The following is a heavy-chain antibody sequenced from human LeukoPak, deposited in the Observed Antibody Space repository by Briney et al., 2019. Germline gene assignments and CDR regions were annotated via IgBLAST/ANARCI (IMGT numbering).Heavy chain of an antibody. CDR3: ARNARFSRALDAFDI. Sequence: PSQTLSLTCTVSGGSISSGSYYWSWIRQPAGKGLEWIGRIYTSGSTNYNPSLKSRVTMSVDTSKNQFSLKLSSVTAADTAVYYCARNARFSRALDAFDIWGQGTMVTVSS. CDR1: GGSISSGSYY. V-gene: IGHV4-61*02. J-gene: IGHJ3*02. D-gene: IGHD2/OR15-2a*01. CDR2: IYTSGST.